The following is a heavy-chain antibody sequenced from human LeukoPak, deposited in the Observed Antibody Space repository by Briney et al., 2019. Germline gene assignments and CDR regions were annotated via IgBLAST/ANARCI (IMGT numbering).Heavy chain of an antibody. D-gene: IGHD3-22*01. Sequence: GGSLRLSCEASGFIFSYYGMHWVRQAPGKGLEWVAVISYDGIDKYYADSVKGRFTISRDNSRNTLYLQMNSLTAEDTAVYYCAKNGDYYDSRGYFDYWGQGTLVTVYS. V-gene: IGHV3-30*18. CDR3: AKNGDYYDSRGYFDY. J-gene: IGHJ4*02. CDR2: ISYDGIDK. CDR1: GFIFSYYG.